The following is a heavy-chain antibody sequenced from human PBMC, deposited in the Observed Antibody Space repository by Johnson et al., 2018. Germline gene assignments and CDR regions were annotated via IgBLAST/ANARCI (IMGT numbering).Heavy chain of an antibody. CDR2: IGTSIKDK. V-gene: IGHV3-21*01. CDR1: GFSFNFYS. J-gene: IGHJ6*04. Sequence: VQLVEAGGGLVKPGGSLRLSCAASGFSFNFYSMNWVRQAPGKGLEWVSAIGTSIKDKNYADSVKDRFTISRDNAKNSLYLQISSLRAEDTAMYYGVRSPAFELGRPRGMDVWGKGTRVTVSS. D-gene: IGHD7-27*01. CDR3: VRSPAFELGRPRGMDV.